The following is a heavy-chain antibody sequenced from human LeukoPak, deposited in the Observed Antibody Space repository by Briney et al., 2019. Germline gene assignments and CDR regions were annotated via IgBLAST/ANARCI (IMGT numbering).Heavy chain of an antibody. D-gene: IGHD3-10*01. Sequence: LSLTCTVSGGSIGSYYWNWIRQPPGKGLEWVSGLSWNGATVGYADSVKGRFTISRDNTKNSLYLQMSSLKTEDTALYYCAKDIGIALRGATFENWGQGTLVTVSS. CDR3: AKDIGIALRGATFEN. V-gene: IGHV3-9*01. CDR1: GGSIGSYY. CDR2: LSWNGATV. J-gene: IGHJ4*02.